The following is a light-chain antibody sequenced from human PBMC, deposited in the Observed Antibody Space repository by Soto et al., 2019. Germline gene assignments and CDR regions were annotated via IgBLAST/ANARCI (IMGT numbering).Light chain of an antibody. V-gene: IGKV1-5*01. CDR1: QTISSW. CDR2: DAS. J-gene: IGKJ1*01. CDR3: QQYNSFSRT. Sequence: DIQMAQSPSTLSVSVADRFTITCLASQTISSWLAWYQQKPGKAPKLLIYDASTLESGVPSRFSGSGSGTDFTLTISSLQPDDFATYYCQQYNSFSRTFGQGTKVDIK.